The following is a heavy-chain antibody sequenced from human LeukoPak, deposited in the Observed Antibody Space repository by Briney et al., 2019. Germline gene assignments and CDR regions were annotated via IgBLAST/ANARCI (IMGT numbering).Heavy chain of an antibody. D-gene: IGHD3-10*01. CDR1: GGSFSGYY. Sequence: SETLSLTCAVYGGSFSGYYWSWIRQPPGKGLEWIGEINHSGSTNYNPSLKSRVTMSVDTSKNQFSLKLSSVTAADTAVYYCARDPIKATGPGGDMVREGNWFDPWGQGTLVTVSS. J-gene: IGHJ5*02. V-gene: IGHV4-34*01. CDR2: INHSGST. CDR3: ARDPIKATGPGGDMVREGNWFDP.